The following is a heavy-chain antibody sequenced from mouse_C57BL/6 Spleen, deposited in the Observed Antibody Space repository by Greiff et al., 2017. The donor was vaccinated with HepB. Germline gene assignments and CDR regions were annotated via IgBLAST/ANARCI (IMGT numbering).Heavy chain of an antibody. Sequence: QVHVKQPGAELVKPGASVKLSCKASGYTFTSYWMHWVKQRPGQGLEWIGMIHPNSGSTNYNEKFKSKATLTVDKSSSTAYMQLSSLTSEDSAVYYCARGDYGSSLFAYWGQGTLVTVSA. CDR2: IHPNSGST. CDR1: GYTFTSYW. D-gene: IGHD1-1*01. CDR3: ARGDYGSSLFAY. J-gene: IGHJ3*01. V-gene: IGHV1-64*01.